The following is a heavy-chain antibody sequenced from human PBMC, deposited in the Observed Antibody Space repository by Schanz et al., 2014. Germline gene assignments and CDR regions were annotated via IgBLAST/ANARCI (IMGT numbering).Heavy chain of an antibody. CDR2: ISVYHGHT. CDR1: GYTFTTYY. J-gene: IGHJ3*02. D-gene: IGHD3-3*01. Sequence: QVQLVQSGAEVKKPGVSVKVSCKASGYTFTTYYIHWVRQAPGQGLEWMGWISVYHGHTNYAEKVHGRVTMTTDTSTSTAYMELSSLRSDDTAMYYCVTEKRMESGTWAKAFDIWGQGTWVTVSS. CDR3: VTEKRMESGTWAKAFDI. V-gene: IGHV1-18*04.